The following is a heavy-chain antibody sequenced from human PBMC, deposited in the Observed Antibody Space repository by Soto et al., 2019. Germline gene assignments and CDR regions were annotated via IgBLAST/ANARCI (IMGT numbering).Heavy chain of an antibody. CDR1: GYSFTSYW. J-gene: IGHJ6*02. CDR2: IYPGDSDT. CDR3: ARHGSISSPYYYYYGMDV. D-gene: IGHD3-3*02. V-gene: IGHV5-51*01. Sequence: GESLKISCKGSGYSFTSYWIGWVRQMPGKGLEWIGIIYPGDSDTRYSPSFQGQVTISADKSISTAYLQWSSLKASDTTMYYCARHGSISSPYYYYYGMDVWGQGTTVTVSS.